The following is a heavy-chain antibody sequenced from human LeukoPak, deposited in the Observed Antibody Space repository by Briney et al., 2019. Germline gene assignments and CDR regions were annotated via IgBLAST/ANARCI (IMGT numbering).Heavy chain of an antibody. J-gene: IGHJ3*02. Sequence: PSETLSLTCTVSGGSINNYYWSWIRQPAGKGLEWIGRTYIRGSTNYNPSLKSRVTMSVDTSKNQFSLKLSSVTAADTAVYYCARGRYCSADICSGGDAFDIWGQGTMVSVSS. V-gene: IGHV4-4*07. CDR2: TYIRGST. CDR1: GGSINNYY. CDR3: ARGRYCSADICSGGDAFDI. D-gene: IGHD2-15*01.